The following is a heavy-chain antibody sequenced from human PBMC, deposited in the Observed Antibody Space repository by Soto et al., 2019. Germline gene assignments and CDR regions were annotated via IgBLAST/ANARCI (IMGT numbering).Heavy chain of an antibody. CDR3: TRDIDSPGY. J-gene: IGHJ4*02. CDR2: INAGNGNT. V-gene: IGHV1-3*01. D-gene: IGHD3-16*02. CDR1: GYTFTSYA. Sequence: ASVKVSCKASGYTFTSYAMHWVRQAPGQRLEWMGWINAGNGNTKYSQKFQGRFTISRDDSKSIAYLQMNSLKTEDTAVYYCTRDIDSPGYWGQGTLVTVSS.